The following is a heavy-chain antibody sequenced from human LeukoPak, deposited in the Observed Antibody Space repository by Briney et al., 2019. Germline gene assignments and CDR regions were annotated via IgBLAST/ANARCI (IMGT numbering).Heavy chain of an antibody. CDR3: ARGVSGNYLDY. V-gene: IGHV3-53*01. J-gene: IGHJ4*02. Sequence: GGSLSLSCAASGITVSSNYMSWVRQAPGKGLEWVSVLYSGGTTYYADSVKGRFTISRDNSKNTLYLQMNSLRADDTAVYYCARGVSGNYLDYWGQGTLVTVSS. CDR1: GITVSSNY. CDR2: LYSGGTT. D-gene: IGHD3-16*02.